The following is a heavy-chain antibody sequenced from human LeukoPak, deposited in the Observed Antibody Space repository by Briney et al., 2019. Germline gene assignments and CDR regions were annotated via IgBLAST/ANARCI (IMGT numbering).Heavy chain of an antibody. V-gene: IGHV4-39*01. J-gene: IGHJ4*01. CDR3: ASRVYGLGSFNY. CDR2: IYNSGTT. CDR1: GDSISSTSYY. Sequence: PSETLSLTCTVSGDSISSTSYYWDWIRQPPGKGLEWIGSIYNSGTTYYNPSLKRRVTIYVDTSKNQFSLKVSAVTAADTAVYYCASRVYGLGSFNYWGQGTLVTVSS. D-gene: IGHD3-10*01.